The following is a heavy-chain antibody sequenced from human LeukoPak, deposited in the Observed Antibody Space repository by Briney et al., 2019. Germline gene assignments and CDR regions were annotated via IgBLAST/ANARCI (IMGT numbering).Heavy chain of an antibody. J-gene: IGHJ4*02. D-gene: IGHD2-21*02. V-gene: IGHV3-23*01. Sequence: GGSLRLSCAASGFTFSTHAMTWVRQAPGRGLEWVTVIGGDHGGIQYADSVKGRFIVSRDNSKSTLYLQMNSLREEDTAVYYCPKYCGGGCFRNFDYWGQGTLVTVSS. CDR1: GFTFSTHA. CDR3: PKYCGGGCFRNFDY. CDR2: IGGDHGGI.